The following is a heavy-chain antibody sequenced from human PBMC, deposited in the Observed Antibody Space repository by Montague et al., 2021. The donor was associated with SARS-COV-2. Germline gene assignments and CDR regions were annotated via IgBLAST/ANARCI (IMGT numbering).Heavy chain of an antibody. CDR2: IIWNSTNV. V-gene: IGHV3-9*01. D-gene: IGHD2/OR15-2a*01. CDR1: GFTFDDYG. J-gene: IGHJ4*02. CDR3: AKDISFLLFEALGVGYFDS. Sequence: SLRLSCAASGFTFDDYGMHWVRQAPGKGLEWVSCIIWNSTNVHYADSVKGRFTVSRDNAKNSLYLQMDSLRVEDTALYYCAKDISFLLFEALGVGYFDSWGQGTLVTVSS.